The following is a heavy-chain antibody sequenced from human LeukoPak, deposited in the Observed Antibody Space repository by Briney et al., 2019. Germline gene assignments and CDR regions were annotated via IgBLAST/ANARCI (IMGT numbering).Heavy chain of an antibody. CDR2: ISSSGSTI. D-gene: IGHD4-17*01. J-gene: IGHJ4*02. V-gene: IGHV3-48*03. CDR3: ARVGTTVTLDY. Sequence: PGWSLRLSCAASGFTFSSYEMNWVRQAPGKGLEWVSYISSSGSTIYYADSAKGRFTISRDNAKNSLYLQMNSLRAEDTAVYYCARVGTTVTLDYWGQGTLVTVSS. CDR1: GFTFSSYE.